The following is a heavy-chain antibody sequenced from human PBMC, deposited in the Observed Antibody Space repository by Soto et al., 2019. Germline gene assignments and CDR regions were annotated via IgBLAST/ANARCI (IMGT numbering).Heavy chain of an antibody. CDR3: AKAPVRGDYYFDY. V-gene: IGHV3-23*01. CDR2: ISGSGGST. J-gene: IGHJ4*02. CDR1: GFTFSSYA. D-gene: IGHD3-10*02. Sequence: HPGWSLRLSCAASGFTFSSYAMSWVRQAPGKGLEWVSAISGSGGSTYYADSVKGRFTISRDNSKNTLYLQMNSLRAEDTAVYYCAKAPVRGDYYFDYWGQGTLVTVSS.